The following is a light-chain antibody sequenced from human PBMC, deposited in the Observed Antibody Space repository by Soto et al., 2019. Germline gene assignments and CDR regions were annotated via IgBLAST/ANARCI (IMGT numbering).Light chain of an antibody. J-gene: IGKJ3*01. V-gene: IGKV1-8*01. CDR3: QQYYSYPPT. CDR1: QGISSY. CDR2: AAS. Sequence: IRMTQSPSSLAASKGDRVTITCRASQGISSYLAWYQQKPGKAPKLLIYAASTLQSGVPSRFSGSGSGTDFTLTISCLQSEDFATYYCQQYYSYPPTFGPGTKVDI.